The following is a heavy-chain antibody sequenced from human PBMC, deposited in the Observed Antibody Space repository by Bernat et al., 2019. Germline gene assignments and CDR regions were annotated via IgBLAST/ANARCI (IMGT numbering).Heavy chain of an antibody. D-gene: IGHD4-17*01. V-gene: IGHV4-34*01. CDR2: INHSGST. CDR3: AKRASTVTKEEGCDY. CDR1: GGSFSGYY. Sequence: QVQLQQWGAGLLKPSETLSLTCAVYGGSFSGYYWSWIRQPPGKGLEWIGEINHSGSTNYNPSLKSRVTISVDTSKNQFSLKLSSVTAADTAEYYCAKRASTVTKEEGCDYWGQGTLVAGS. J-gene: IGHJ4*02.